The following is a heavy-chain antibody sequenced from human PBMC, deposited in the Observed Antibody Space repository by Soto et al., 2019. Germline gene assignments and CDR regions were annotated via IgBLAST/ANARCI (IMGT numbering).Heavy chain of an antibody. Sequence: QVQLVASGGGVVQPGRSLRLSCAASGFNFRNYGMHWIRQTPGKGLEWVAVISYDGSNKYYTDSVQGRFTISRDNSKNPLYLQMKSLRAEDTGVYYCARESHYITGSDRGFDPWGEVTRVTVA. CDR2: ISYDGSNK. CDR3: ARESHYITGSDRGFDP. CDR1: GFNFRNYG. J-gene: IGHJ5*02. V-gene: IGHV3-30*03. D-gene: IGHD3-10*01.